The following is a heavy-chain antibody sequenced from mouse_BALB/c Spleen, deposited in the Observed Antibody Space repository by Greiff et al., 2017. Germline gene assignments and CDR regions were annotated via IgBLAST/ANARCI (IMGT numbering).Heavy chain of an antibody. CDR1: GYSITSGYY. CDR3: ARYYYRYDGGYWYFDV. V-gene: IGHV3-6*02. CDR2: ISYDGSN. D-gene: IGHD2-14*01. J-gene: IGHJ1*01. Sequence: EVQLVESGPGLVKPSQSLSLTCSVTGYSITSGYYWNWIRQFPGNKLEWMGYISYDGSNNYNPSLKNRISITRDTSKNQFFLKLNSVTTEDTATYNCARYYYRYDGGYWYFDVWGAGTTVTVSS.